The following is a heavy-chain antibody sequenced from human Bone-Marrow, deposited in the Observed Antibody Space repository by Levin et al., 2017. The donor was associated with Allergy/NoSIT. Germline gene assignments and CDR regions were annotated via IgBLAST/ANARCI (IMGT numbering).Heavy chain of an antibody. CDR1: GFTFSDFY. J-gene: IGHJ5*02. CDR3: ARGLEYSGLP. CDR2: ITSSSSYI. V-gene: IGHV3-11*06. Sequence: GGSLRLSCAASGFTFSDFYMSWIRQAPGKGLEWVSYITSSSSYIYYADSVKGRFTISRDNAKNSLYLQMNSLRVEDTAVYYCARGLEYSGLPWGQGTLVTVSS. D-gene: IGHD5-12*01.